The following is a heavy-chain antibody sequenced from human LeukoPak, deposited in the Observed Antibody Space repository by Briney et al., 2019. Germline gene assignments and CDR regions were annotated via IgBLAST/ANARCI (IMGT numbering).Heavy chain of an antibody. D-gene: IGHD3-3*01. Sequence: PSETLSLTCTVSGGSISSSSYYWGWIRQPPGKGLEWIGSIYYSGSTYYNPSLKSRVTISVDTSKNQFSLKLSSVTAADTAVYYCARVYYYDFWSGYYPYASDIWGQGTMVTVSS. CDR3: ARVYYYDFWSGYYPYASDI. J-gene: IGHJ3*02. CDR1: GGSISSSSYY. V-gene: IGHV4-39*07. CDR2: IYYSGST.